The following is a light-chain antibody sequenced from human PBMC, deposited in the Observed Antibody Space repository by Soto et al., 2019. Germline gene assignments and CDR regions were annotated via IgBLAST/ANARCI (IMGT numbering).Light chain of an antibody. CDR1: SSDVGGYNY. V-gene: IGLV2-11*01. J-gene: IGLJ1*01. CDR3: CSYAGSYTSFYA. Sequence: QCALTQPRSVSGSPGQSGTISCTGTSSDVGGYNYVSWYQQHPGKAPKLMIYDVSKRPSGVPDRFSGSKSGNTASLTISGLQAEDEADYYCCSYAGSYTSFYAFGTGTKVTVL. CDR2: DVS.